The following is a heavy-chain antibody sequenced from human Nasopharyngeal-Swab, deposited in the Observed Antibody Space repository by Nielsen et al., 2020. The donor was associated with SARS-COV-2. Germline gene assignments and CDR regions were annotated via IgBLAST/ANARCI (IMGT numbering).Heavy chain of an antibody. CDR1: GFTFSSYA. V-gene: IGHV3-23*01. CDR2: ISGSGGST. Sequence: GGSLRLSCAASGFTFSSYAMSWVRQAPGKGLEWVSAISGSGGSTYYADSVKGRFAISRDNSKNTLYLQMNSLRAEDTAVYYCAKVPSGWYSALWYWGQGTLVTVSS. D-gene: IGHD6-19*01. J-gene: IGHJ4*02. CDR3: AKVPSGWYSALWY.